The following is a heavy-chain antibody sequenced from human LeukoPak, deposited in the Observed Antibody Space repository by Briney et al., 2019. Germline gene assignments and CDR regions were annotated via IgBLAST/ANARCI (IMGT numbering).Heavy chain of an antibody. Sequence: PGGSLRLSCAASGFTFSSYSMNWVRQAPGKGLEWVSSISSSSSYIYYADSVKGRFTISRDNAKNSLYLQMNSLRAEDTAVYYCAREVYSGSYRDAFDIWGQGTMVTVSS. CDR3: AREVYSGSYRDAFDI. CDR2: ISSSSSYI. J-gene: IGHJ3*02. V-gene: IGHV3-21*01. CDR1: GFTFSSYS. D-gene: IGHD1-26*01.